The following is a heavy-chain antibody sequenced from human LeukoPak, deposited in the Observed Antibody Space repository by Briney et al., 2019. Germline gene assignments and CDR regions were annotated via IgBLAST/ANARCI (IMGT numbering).Heavy chain of an antibody. CDR3: ARRAGAYSHPYDY. J-gene: IGHJ4*02. V-gene: IGHV3-53*01. CDR1: GFTVSTNS. CDR2: IYSDNT. D-gene: IGHD4/OR15-4a*01. Sequence: GGSLRLSCTASGFTVSTNSMSWVRQAPGKGLEWVSFIYSDNTHYSDSVKGRFTISRDNSKNTLYLQMNSLRAEDTAVYYCARRAGAYSHPYDYWGQGTLVTVSS.